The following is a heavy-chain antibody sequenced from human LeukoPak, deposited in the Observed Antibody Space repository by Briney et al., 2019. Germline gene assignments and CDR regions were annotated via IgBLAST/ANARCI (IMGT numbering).Heavy chain of an antibody. V-gene: IGHV3-9*01. J-gene: IGHJ2*01. CDR3: ARGLSIAARNYWYFDL. Sequence: PGGSLRLSCAASGFTFDDYAMHWVRQAPGKGLEWVSGISWNSGSIGYADSVKGRFTISRDNAKNTLYLQMNSLRAEDTAVYYCARGLSIAARNYWYFDLWGRGTLVTVSS. CDR2: ISWNSGSI. CDR1: GFTFDDYA. D-gene: IGHD6-6*01.